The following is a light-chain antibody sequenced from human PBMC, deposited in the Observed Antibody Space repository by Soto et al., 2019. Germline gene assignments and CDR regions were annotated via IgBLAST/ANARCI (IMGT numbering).Light chain of an antibody. CDR1: QGIGSW. J-gene: IGKJ3*01. CDR2: AAA. V-gene: IGKV1-12*01. Sequence: DIQMTQSPSSVSASVGDRVTITCRASQGIGSWLGWYQQKPGKAPKLLIYAAASLQSGVQSRFSATFSGTEFTLTISSLQPEDLSTYFCQQSNSFPLSFGPGTKVDLK. CDR3: QQSNSFPLS.